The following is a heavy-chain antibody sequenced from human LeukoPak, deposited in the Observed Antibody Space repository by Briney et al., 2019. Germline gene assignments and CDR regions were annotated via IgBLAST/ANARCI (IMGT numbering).Heavy chain of an antibody. CDR2: IYYSGST. D-gene: IGHD3-10*01. J-gene: IGHJ3*02. CDR1: GGSISSYY. CDR3: ARSPGGSGTRAFDI. V-gene: IGHV4-59*08. Sequence: PSETLSLTCTVSGGSISSYYWSWVRQPPGKGLEWIGYIYYSGSTNYNPSLKSRVTISVDTSKNQFSLELSSVTAADTAVYYCARSPGGSGTRAFDIWGQGTMVTVSS.